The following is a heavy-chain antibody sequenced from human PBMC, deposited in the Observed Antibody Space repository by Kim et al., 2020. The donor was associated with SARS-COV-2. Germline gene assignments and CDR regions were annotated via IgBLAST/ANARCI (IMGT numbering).Heavy chain of an antibody. CDR2: ISWNSGSI. CDR1: GFTFGDYA. CDR3: AKEKDTLLGDNWFDP. J-gene: IGHJ5*02. V-gene: IGHV3-9*01. Sequence: GGSLRLSCAASGFTFGDYAMHWVRQAPGKGLEWVSGISWNSGSIGYADSVKGRFTISRDNAKNSLYLQMNSLRAEDTALYYCAKEKDTLLGDNWFDPWGQGTLVTVSS. D-gene: IGHD3-16*01.